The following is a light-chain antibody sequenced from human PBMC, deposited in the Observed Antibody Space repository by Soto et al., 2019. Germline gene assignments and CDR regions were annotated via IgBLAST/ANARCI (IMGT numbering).Light chain of an antibody. J-gene: IGKJ2*01. CDR2: RAS. CDR3: PQYNNWPYT. Sequence: EIVMTQSPATLSVSPGGSATLSCRASQHVSSNFAWYRQKPGQAPTLLIYRASTRATGIPARFSGSGSGTEFTLPIRRLQSEDFAVYYCPQYNNWPYTFGQGTKLEIK. CDR1: QHVSSN. V-gene: IGKV3-15*01.